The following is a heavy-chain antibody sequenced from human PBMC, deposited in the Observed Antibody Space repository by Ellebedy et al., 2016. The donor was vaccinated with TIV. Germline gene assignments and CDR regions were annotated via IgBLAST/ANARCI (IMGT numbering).Heavy chain of an antibody. CDR3: AMHQKELFDY. V-gene: IGHV4-39*07. J-gene: IGHJ4*02. Sequence: MPSETLSLTCSVSGGSVTTTTYRWSWIRRPPGKGLGWLGTIYHTGHIYDNPSLGNRVTISIDTSKNQFSLTVRSVTAADTAVYYCAMHQKELFDYWGPGALISVSS. CDR2: IYHTGHI. D-gene: IGHD1-26*01. CDR1: GGSVTTTTYR.